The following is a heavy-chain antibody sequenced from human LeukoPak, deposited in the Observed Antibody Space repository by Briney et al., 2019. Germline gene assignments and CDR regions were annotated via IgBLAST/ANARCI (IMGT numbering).Heavy chain of an antibody. J-gene: IGHJ4*02. V-gene: IGHV4-39*07. Sequence: SETLSLTCTVSGGSISSSSYYWGWIRQPPGKGLEWIGSIYYSGSTYYNPSLKSRVTISVDTSKNQFSLKLSSVTAADTAVYYCARGGGTHYFDYWGQGTLVTVSS. CDR3: ARGGGTHYFDY. D-gene: IGHD3-3*01. CDR1: GGSISSSSYY. CDR2: IYYSGST.